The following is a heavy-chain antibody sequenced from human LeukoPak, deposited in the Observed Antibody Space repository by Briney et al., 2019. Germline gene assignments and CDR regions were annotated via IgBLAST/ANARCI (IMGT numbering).Heavy chain of an antibody. D-gene: IGHD2-15*01. CDR3: AGEGSPSLGYCSGGSCYTEHNWFDP. CDR2: ISAYNGNT. CDR1: GYTFTSYG. Sequence: GASVKVSCKASGYTFTSYGISWVRQAPGQGLEWMGWISAYNGNTNYAQKLQGRVTMTTDTSTSTAYMELRSLRSDDTAVYYCAGEGSPSLGYCSGGSCYTEHNWFDPWGQGTLVTVSS. V-gene: IGHV1-18*01. J-gene: IGHJ5*02.